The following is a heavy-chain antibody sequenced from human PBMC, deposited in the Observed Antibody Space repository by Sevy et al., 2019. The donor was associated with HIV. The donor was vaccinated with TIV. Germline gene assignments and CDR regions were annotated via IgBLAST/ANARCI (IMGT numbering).Heavy chain of an antibody. CDR1: GFSFSSYG. CDR3: ARSFVVVPASISNWFDP. Sequence: GGSLRLSCAASGFSFSSYGMHWVRQAPGRGLEWVAVIWYDGSDKYYADSVTGRFTISRDNSKNTLYLQMNSLRAEETAVYYCARSFVVVPASISNWFDPWGQGTLVTVSS. V-gene: IGHV3-33*01. CDR2: IWYDGSDK. J-gene: IGHJ5*02. D-gene: IGHD2-2*01.